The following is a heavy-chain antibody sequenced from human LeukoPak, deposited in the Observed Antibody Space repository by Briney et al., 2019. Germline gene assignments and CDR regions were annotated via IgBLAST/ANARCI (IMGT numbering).Heavy chain of an antibody. D-gene: IGHD3-3*01. J-gene: IGHJ3*02. V-gene: IGHV3-23*01. CDR3: TKRLSLRFDAFDI. Sequence: PGGSLRLSCAASGFTFDDYAMTWVRQAPGKGLEWVSSVSDIGPNTYYASSVKGRFTISRDTSKNTPYLQMNSLRAEDTAIYYCTKRLSLRFDAFDIWGPGTVVTVSS. CDR2: VSDIGPNT. CDR1: GFTFDDYA.